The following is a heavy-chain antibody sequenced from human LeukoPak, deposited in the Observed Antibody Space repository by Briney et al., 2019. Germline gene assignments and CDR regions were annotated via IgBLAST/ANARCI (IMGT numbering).Heavy chain of an antibody. Sequence: GGSLRLSCAASGFTFSSYAMHWVRQAPGKGLEWVSAISGSGGSTYYADSVKGRFTISRDNSKNTLYLQMNSLRAEDTAVYYCAKGDYGDSYYYGMDVWGQGTTVTVSS. V-gene: IGHV3-23*01. J-gene: IGHJ6*02. CDR2: ISGSGGST. D-gene: IGHD4-17*01. CDR1: GFTFSSYA. CDR3: AKGDYGDSYYYGMDV.